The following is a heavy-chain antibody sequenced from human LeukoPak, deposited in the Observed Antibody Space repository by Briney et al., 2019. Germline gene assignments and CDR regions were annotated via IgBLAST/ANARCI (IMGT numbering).Heavy chain of an antibody. CDR1: GFTFSSYS. CDR2: ISSSSSYI. V-gene: IGHV3-21*01. CDR3: ARGLGFGGSGSYLD. D-gene: IGHD3-10*01. Sequence: GGSLRLSCAASGFTFSSYSMNWVRQAPGKGLEWVSSISSSSSYIYYADSVKGRFTISRDNAKNSLYLQKNSLRAEDTAVYYCARGLGFGGSGSYLDWGQGTLVTVSS. J-gene: IGHJ4*02.